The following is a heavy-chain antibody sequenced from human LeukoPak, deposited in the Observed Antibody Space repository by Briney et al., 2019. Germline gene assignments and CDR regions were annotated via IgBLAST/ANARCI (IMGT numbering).Heavy chain of an antibody. V-gene: IGHV3-9*01. CDR3: AKDVHYSYGYGFDY. CDR2: ISWNSGSI. Sequence: APRLLCAAFGINFGGYAMAWVRQRPGEGLEGGTGISWNSGSIGYADSVKGRFTISRDNAKNSLYLQMNSLRAEDAALYYCAKDVHYSYGYGFDYWGQGTLVTVSS. J-gene: IGHJ4*02. CDR1: GINFGGYA. D-gene: IGHD5-18*01.